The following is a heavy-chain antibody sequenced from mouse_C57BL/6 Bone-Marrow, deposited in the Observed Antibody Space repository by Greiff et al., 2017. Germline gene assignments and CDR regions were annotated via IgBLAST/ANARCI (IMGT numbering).Heavy chain of an antibody. D-gene: IGHD1-1*01. CDR1: GYTFTSYW. CDR2: IDPSDSYT. V-gene: IGHV1-59*01. CDR3: ARLLRFHYFDY. J-gene: IGHJ2*01. Sequence: QVQLQQPGAELVRPGTSVKLSCKASGYTFTSYWMHWVKQRPGQGLEWIGVIDPSDSYTNYNQKFKGKATLTVDTSSSTAYMQLSSLTSEDSAVYYCARLLRFHYFDYWGQGTTLTVSS.